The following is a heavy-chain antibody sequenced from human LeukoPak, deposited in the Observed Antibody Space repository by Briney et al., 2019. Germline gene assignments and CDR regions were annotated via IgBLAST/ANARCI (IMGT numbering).Heavy chain of an antibody. CDR1: GGSFSGYY. V-gene: IGHV4-34*01. CDR2: INHSGST. J-gene: IGHJ4*02. D-gene: IGHD5-12*01. CDR3: AGKYSGYDV. Sequence: KPSETLSLTCAVYGGSFSGYYWSWIRQPPGKGLEWIGEINHSGSTNYNPSLKSRVTISVDTSKNQFSLKLSSVTAADTAVYYCAGKYSGYDVWGQGTLVTVSS.